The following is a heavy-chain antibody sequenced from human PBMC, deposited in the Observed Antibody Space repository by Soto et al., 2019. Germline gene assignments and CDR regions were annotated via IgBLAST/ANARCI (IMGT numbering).Heavy chain of an antibody. D-gene: IGHD2-21*02. J-gene: IGHJ5*02. CDR2: IYYSGST. CDR3: ARAMVVTQNWFDP. CDR1: GGSISSGDYY. Sequence: PSETLSLTCTVSGGSISSGDYYWSWIRKHPGKGLEWIGYIYYSGSTYYNPSLKSRVTISVDTSKNQFSLKLSSVTAADTAVYYCARAMVVTQNWFDPWGQGTLVTVSS. V-gene: IGHV4-30-4*01.